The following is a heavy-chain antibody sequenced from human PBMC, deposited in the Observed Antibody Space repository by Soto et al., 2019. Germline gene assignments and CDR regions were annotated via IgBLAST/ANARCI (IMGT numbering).Heavy chain of an antibody. CDR3: ARNNIVVVPAATRVYYGMDV. J-gene: IGHJ6*02. CDR1: GYSFTSYW. V-gene: IGHV5-51*01. D-gene: IGHD2-2*01. Sequence: PGESLKISCKGSGYSFTSYWIGWVRQMPGKGLEWMGIIYPGDSDTRYSPSFQGQVTISADKSISTAYLQWSSLKASDTAMYYCARNNIVVVPAATRVYYGMDVWGQGTTVTVSS. CDR2: IYPGDSDT.